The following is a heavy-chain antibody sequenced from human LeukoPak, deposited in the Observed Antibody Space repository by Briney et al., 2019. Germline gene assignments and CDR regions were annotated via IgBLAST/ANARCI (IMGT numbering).Heavy chain of an antibody. CDR1: GGSISSYY. Sequence: SETLSLTCTVSGGSISSYYWSWIRQPPGKGREWIWYIYYSGSTNYNPSLKSRVTISVDTSKNQFSLKLSSVTAADTAVYYCASRDRYYYDSSGYYFDAFDIWGQGTMVTVSS. J-gene: IGHJ3*02. CDR2: IYYSGST. V-gene: IGHV4-59*08. CDR3: ASRDRYYYDSSGYYFDAFDI. D-gene: IGHD3-22*01.